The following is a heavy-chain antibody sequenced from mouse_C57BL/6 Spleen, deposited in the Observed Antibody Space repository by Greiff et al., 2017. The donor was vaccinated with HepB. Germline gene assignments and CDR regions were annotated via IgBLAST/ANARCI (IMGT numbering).Heavy chain of an antibody. CDR3: ARTLRYYGNPYYFDY. CDR2: INPNNGGT. D-gene: IGHD2-1*01. Sequence: VQLQQSGPELVKPGASVKIPCKASGYTFTDYNMDWVKQSHGKSLEWIGDINPNNGGTIYNQKFKGKATLTVDKSSSTAYMELRSLTSEDTAVYYCARTLRYYGNPYYFDYWGQGTTLTVSS. V-gene: IGHV1-18*01. J-gene: IGHJ2*01. CDR1: GYTFTDYN.